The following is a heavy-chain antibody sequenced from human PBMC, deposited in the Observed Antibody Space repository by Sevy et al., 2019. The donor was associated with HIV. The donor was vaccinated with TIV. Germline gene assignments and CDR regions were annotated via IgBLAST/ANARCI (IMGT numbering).Heavy chain of an antibody. V-gene: IGHV1-46*01. CDR2: INPSGGST. J-gene: IGHJ4*02. D-gene: IGHD5-12*01. CDR3: AIPGFRGYDGVDQ. Sequence: ASVKVSCKASGYTLTSYSIHWVRQAPGQGLEWMGIINPSGGSTTYAQMFQGRVTLTRDKSTSTVFLELSSLRSDDTAVYYCAIPGFRGYDGVDQWGQGALVTVSS. CDR1: GYTLTSYS.